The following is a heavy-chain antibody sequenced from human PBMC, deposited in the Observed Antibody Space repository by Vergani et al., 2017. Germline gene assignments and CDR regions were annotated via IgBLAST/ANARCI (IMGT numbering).Heavy chain of an antibody. V-gene: IGHV1-69*01. CDR2: IIPIFGTA. D-gene: IGHD6-13*01. CDR1: GGTFSSYA. Sequence: QVQLVQSGAEVKKPGSSVKVSCKASGGTFSSYAISWVRQAPGQGLEWMGGIIPIFGTANYAQKFQGRVTITGDESTSTAYMELSSLRSEDTAVYYCAREGVGVAAAGTEAFDIWGQGTMVTVSS. J-gene: IGHJ3*02. CDR3: AREGVGVAAAGTEAFDI.